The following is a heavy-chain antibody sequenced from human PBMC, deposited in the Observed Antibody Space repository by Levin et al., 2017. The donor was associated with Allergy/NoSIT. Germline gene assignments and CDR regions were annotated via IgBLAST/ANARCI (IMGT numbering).Heavy chain of an antibody. D-gene: IGHD2-2*01. CDR2: INPNSGGT. CDR3: ARDKWDIVVVPAADHRSYYYYYGMDG. J-gene: IGHJ6*02. CDR1: GYTFTGYY. Sequence: ASVKVSCKASGYTFTGYYMHWVRQAPGQGLEWMGWINPNSGGTNYAQKFQGWVTMTRDTSISTAYMELSRLRSDDTAVYYCARDKWDIVVVPAADHRSYYYYYGMDGWGQGTTVTVSS. V-gene: IGHV1-2*04.